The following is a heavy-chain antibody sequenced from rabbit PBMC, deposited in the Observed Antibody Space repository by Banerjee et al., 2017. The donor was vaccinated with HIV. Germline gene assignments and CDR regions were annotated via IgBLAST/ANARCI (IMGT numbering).Heavy chain of an antibody. CDR3: ARDYAGYIGYGYYFNL. CDR1: GFSVSSSYY. Sequence: QSLEESGGGLVQPEGSLTLTCTASGFSVSSSYYMCWVRQAPGKGLEWIGCIYGGSGSIYYASWAKGRFTISKTSSTTVTLQMTSLTAADTATYFCARDYAGYIGYGYYFNLWGPGTLVTVS. J-gene: IGHJ4*01. D-gene: IGHD7-1*01. CDR2: IYGGSGSI. V-gene: IGHV1S40*01.